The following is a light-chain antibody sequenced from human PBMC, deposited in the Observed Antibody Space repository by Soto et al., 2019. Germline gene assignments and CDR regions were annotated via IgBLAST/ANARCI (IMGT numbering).Light chain of an antibody. Sequence: DIQMTQSPSSLSAYVGDRVTITCRASQAISNYLAWYQQKPGKVPKLLIYAASTLQSGVPSRFSGSGSGTDFTLTISSLHPEDVATYYCQKYNIAPGTFGQGTKVEIK. CDR2: AAS. CDR1: QAISNY. V-gene: IGKV1-27*01. J-gene: IGKJ1*01. CDR3: QKYNIAPGT.